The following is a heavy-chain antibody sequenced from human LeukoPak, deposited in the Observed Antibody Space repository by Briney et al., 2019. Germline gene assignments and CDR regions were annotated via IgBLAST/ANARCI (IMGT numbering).Heavy chain of an antibody. J-gene: IGHJ6*02. CDR3: AKDIYGSGSYYGNGLDV. Sequence: PETLSLTCTVSDGSISNHYWSWIRQPPGKGLEWIGNINYSGSTKYNPSLKSRVVMSVDTSKNQFSLKLSSVTAADTAVYYCAKDIYGSGSYYGNGLDVWGRGTTVTVSS. V-gene: IGHV4-59*11. CDR1: DGSISNHY. D-gene: IGHD3-10*01. CDR2: INYSGST.